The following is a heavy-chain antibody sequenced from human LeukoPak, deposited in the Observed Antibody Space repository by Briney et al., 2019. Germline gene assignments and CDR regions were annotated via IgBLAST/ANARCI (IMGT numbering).Heavy chain of an antibody. CDR2: INPSGGST. D-gene: IGHD1-26*01. Sequence: ASVKVSCKASGYTFTGYYMHWVRQAPGQGLEWMGIINPSGGSTSYAQKFQGRVTITADKSTSTAYMELSRLRSDDTAVYYCAILGLNWFDPWGQGTLVTVSS. J-gene: IGHJ5*02. CDR1: GYTFTGYY. CDR3: AILGLNWFDP. V-gene: IGHV1-46*01.